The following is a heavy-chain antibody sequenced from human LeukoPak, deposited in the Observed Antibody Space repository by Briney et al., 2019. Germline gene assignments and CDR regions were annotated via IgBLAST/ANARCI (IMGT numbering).Heavy chain of an antibody. J-gene: IGHJ4*02. CDR2: IWYDGSNK. D-gene: IGHD3-10*01. Sequence: GGSLRLSCAASGFTFSSYGMHWVRQAPGKGLEWVAVIWYDGSNKYYADSVKGRFTISRDNSMNTLYLQMNSLRAEDTAVYYCAREGSGYYYGSGDLWVDYWGQGTLVTVSS. CDR1: GFTFSSYG. V-gene: IGHV3-33*01. CDR3: AREGSGYYYGSGDLWVDY.